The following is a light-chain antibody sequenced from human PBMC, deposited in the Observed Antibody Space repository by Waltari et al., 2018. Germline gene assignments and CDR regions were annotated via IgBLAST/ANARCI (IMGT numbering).Light chain of an antibody. Sequence: DIVMTQSPDSLPVSLGGRATINCKASHSVLYSSNNKNYLGWYQQKPGKPPTLLIYWAYTRESGVPDRSSGGGYGTDFTLSLSSLQAQDLSVYCCQQYYSTLWTFGQGTKVEIK. V-gene: IGKV4-1*01. J-gene: IGKJ1*01. CDR2: WAY. CDR1: HSVLYSSNNKNY. CDR3: QQYYSTLWT.